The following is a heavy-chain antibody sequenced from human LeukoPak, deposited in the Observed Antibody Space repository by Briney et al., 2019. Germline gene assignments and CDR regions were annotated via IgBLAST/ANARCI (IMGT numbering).Heavy chain of an antibody. CDR3: ARESSSSDQDY. Sequence: ASVKVSCKASGYTFTSYYMHWVRRAPGQGLEWMGIINPGDGKKSYGQKFQGRVTMTRDTSTSTVYMELSSLRSEDTAVYYCARESSSSDQDYWGQGTLVSVSS. J-gene: IGHJ4*02. D-gene: IGHD6-6*01. CDR1: GYTFTSYY. V-gene: IGHV1-46*01. CDR2: INPGDGKK.